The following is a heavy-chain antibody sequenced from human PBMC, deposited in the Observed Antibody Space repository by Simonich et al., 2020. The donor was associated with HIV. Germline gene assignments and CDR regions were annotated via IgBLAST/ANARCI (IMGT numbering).Heavy chain of an antibody. CDR3: AVTYYDFWSGYFPLAY. Sequence: ESGPGLVKPSETLSLTCTVSGGSISSSSYYWGWIRQPPGKGLEGIGSIYYSGSPYYNPSLKSRVTISVDTSKNQFSLKLSSVTAADTAVYYCAVTYYDFWSGYFPLAYWGQGTLVTVSS. J-gene: IGHJ4*02. CDR2: IYYSGSP. D-gene: IGHD3-3*01. CDR1: GGSISSSSYY. V-gene: IGHV4-39*01.